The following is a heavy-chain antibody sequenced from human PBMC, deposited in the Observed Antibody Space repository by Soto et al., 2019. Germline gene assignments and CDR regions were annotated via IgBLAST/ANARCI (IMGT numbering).Heavy chain of an antibody. D-gene: IGHD6-19*01. CDR2: VSHGGRNT. V-gene: IGHV3-30*18. CDR1: GFTFSDYA. CDR3: AKGGRQWLVTSDFNY. Sequence: VRLVESGGGVVQPGRSLRLSCAASGFTFSDYAMHWVRQAPGKGLEGVAVVSHGGRNTHYADSVKGRFTISRDSSKNTVSLEMTSLRAEDTAVYYCAKGGRQWLVTSDFNYWGQGALVTVSS. J-gene: IGHJ4*02.